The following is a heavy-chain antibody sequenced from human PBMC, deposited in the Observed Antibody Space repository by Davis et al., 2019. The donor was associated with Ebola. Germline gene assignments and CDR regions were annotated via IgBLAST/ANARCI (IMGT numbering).Heavy chain of an antibody. Sequence: PSETLSLTCTVSGGSISSYYWSWIRQSAGKGLEWIGRIYTSGSTYYNPSLKSRVTISVDRSKNQFSLKLSSVTAADTAVYYCARSPTWDSSGYYFDYWGQGTLVTVSS. J-gene: IGHJ4*02. D-gene: IGHD3-10*01. CDR1: GGSISSYY. CDR3: ARSPTWDSSGYYFDY. V-gene: IGHV4-4*07. CDR2: IYTSGST.